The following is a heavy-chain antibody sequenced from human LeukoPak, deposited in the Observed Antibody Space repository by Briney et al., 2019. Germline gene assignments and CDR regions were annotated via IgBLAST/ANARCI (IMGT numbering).Heavy chain of an antibody. J-gene: IGHJ4*02. CDR1: GFTFSTYG. CDR2: VSYDGSNK. Sequence: PGGSLRLSCAASGFTFSTYGMHWVRQAPGKGLEWVAVVSYDGSNKYYADSVKGRFTISRDNSKSTLYLQMNSLRAEDTAVYYCAKGGAGYGEYDYWGQGTLVTVSS. V-gene: IGHV3-30*18. CDR3: AKGGAGYGEYDY. D-gene: IGHD4-17*01.